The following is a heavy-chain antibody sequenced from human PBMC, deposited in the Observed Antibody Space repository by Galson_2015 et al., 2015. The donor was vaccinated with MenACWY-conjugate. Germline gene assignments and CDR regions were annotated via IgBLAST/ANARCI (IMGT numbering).Heavy chain of an antibody. V-gene: IGHV3-53*01. CDR1: AFSVGSNY. Sequence: SLRLSCATSAFSVGSNYMSWVRQAPGKGLEWVSIIYSGGDTYYADSVKGRFTIPRDNSKNTLYLQMNYLRAEDTAVYYYARVGGSSLAPFDYWGQGTLVTVSS. D-gene: IGHD6-6*01. J-gene: IGHJ4*02. CDR3: ARVGGSSLAPFDY. CDR2: IYSGGDT.